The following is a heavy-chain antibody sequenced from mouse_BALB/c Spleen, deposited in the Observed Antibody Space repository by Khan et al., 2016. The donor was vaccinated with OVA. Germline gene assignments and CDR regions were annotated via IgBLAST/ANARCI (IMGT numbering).Heavy chain of an antibody. D-gene: IGHD2-10*01. J-gene: IGHJ4*01. V-gene: IGHV2-6-1*01. CDR2: IWSDGST. Sequence: QVQLKESGPGLVAPSQSLSITCTISRVSLTNYGVHWLRQPPGKGLEWLVVIWSDGSTTYNSALKSRLSISKDNSKSQVFLKMNSLQTDDSAMYYCARQPYYHYYVMDYWGQGTSVTVSS. CDR1: RVSLTNYG. CDR3: ARQPYYHYYVMDY.